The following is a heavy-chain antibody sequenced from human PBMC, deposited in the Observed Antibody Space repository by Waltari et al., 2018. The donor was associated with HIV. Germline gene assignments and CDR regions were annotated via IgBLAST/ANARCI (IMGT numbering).Heavy chain of an antibody. Sequence: EVQLVESGGGLVQPGGSLRLSCAASGFTFSRDWMSWVRQGPGKGLEWVANIKQDGSEKYYVDSVNGRFTISRDNAENSLYLQMNSLRAEDTAVYYCARGGFYGSGSKVNWGQGTLVTVSS. CDR3: ARGGFYGSGSKVN. D-gene: IGHD3-10*01. J-gene: IGHJ4*02. V-gene: IGHV3-7*04. CDR2: IKQDGSEK. CDR1: GFTFSRDW.